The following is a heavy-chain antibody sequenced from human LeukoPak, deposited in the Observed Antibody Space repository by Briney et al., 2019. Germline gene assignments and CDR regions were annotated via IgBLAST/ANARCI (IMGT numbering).Heavy chain of an antibody. Sequence: SETLSLTCTVSGGSISSGSYYWSWIRQPAGKGLEWIGRIYTSGSTNYNPSLKSRVTISVDTSKNQFSLKLSSVTAADTAVYDCARVTFSSGYYYRIAYYFDYWGQGTLVTVSS. J-gene: IGHJ4*02. D-gene: IGHD3-22*01. V-gene: IGHV4-61*02. CDR3: ARVTFSSGYYYRIAYYFDY. CDR2: IYTSGST. CDR1: GGSISSGSYY.